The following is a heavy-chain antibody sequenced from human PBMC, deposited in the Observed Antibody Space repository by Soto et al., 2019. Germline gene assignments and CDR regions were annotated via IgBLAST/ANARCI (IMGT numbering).Heavy chain of an antibody. J-gene: IGHJ4*01. CDR2: ISAYSGNT. CDR3: ARVVKAGDYGDYGRYYFDY. Sequence: QVQLVQSGAEVKKPGASVKVSCKASGYTFTTYGITWVRQAPGQGREWMGWISAYSGNTNYAQKLQGRLTVTTDTSTNTAYMDLRSLSSDDTAVYYCARVVKAGDYGDYGRYYFDYWGHGTLVTVSS. CDR1: GYTFTTYG. D-gene: IGHD4-17*01. V-gene: IGHV1-18*04.